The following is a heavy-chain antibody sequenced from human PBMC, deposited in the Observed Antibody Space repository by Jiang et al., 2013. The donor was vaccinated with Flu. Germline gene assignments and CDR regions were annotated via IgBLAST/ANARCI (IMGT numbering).Heavy chain of an antibody. CDR3: ARGRVAPLQYDSSGYYYYFDY. CDR1: GYTFTSYD. CDR2: MNPNSGNT. D-gene: IGHD3-22*01. V-gene: IGHV1-8*01. J-gene: IGHJ4*02. Sequence: GAEVKKPGASVKVSCKASGYTFTSYDINWVRQATGQGLEWMGWMNPNSGNTGYAQKFQGRVTMTRNTPISTAYMELSSLRSEDTAVYYCARGRVAPLQYDSSGYYYYFDYWGQGTLVTVSS.